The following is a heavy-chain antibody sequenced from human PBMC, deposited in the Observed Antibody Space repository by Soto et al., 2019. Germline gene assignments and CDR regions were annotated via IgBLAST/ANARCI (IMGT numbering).Heavy chain of an antibody. CDR1: GGSFSGFF. V-gene: IGHV4-34*01. J-gene: IGHJ4*02. D-gene: IGHD2-15*01. Sequence: SETLSLTCAVSGGSFSGFFWGWIRQPPGKGLEWIGEVNHGGSTNYNPSLKSRVTISSDTSKNHFSLTLRSVTAADTAVYYCARAAVAAGGPFDKWGQGALVTV. CDR2: VNHGGST. CDR3: ARAAVAAGGPFDK.